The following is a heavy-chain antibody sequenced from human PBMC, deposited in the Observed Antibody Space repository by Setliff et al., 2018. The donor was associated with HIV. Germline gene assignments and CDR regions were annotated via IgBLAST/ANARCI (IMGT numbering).Heavy chain of an antibody. Sequence: SETLSLTCTVSGDSFSSNSNHWGWIRQPPGKGLEWIGNIKYGGTTYYNPSLKSRVSISIDTSKSQFSLKLTSVTAADTAVYYCARDQRTAVAGTYYWGQGTLVTVSS. CDR1: GDSFSSNSNH. D-gene: IGHD6-19*01. J-gene: IGHJ4*02. CDR2: IKYGGTT. V-gene: IGHV4-39*07. CDR3: ARDQRTAVAGTYY.